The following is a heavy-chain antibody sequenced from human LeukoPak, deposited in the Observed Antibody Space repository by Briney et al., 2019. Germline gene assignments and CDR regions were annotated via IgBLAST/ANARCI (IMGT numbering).Heavy chain of an antibody. CDR3: ARGPHCGGDCFGFDC. Sequence: PGGSLRLSCAASEFTFSDSYMSWIRQAPGKGLEWVSYISTSGSTIYYADSVKGRFTISRDNAKKSLYLQMNSLRAEDTAVYYCARGPHCGGDCFGFDCWGQGTLVTVSS. V-gene: IGHV3-11*01. D-gene: IGHD2-21*02. CDR2: ISTSGSTI. J-gene: IGHJ4*02. CDR1: EFTFSDSY.